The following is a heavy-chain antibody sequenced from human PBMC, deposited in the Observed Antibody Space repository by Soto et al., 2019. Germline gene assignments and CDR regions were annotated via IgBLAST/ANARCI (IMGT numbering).Heavy chain of an antibody. CDR2: IYRDGST. J-gene: IGHJ5*02. V-gene: IGHV3-53*01. Sequence: GSLRLSCAASWFTVSTNYMSWVLHAPGKGLEWVSVIYRDGSTYFADSLKGRFTIARDNSKNTLYLQMNSLRVEDTAVYYCARGASSLAPWGQGTLVTVSS. CDR1: WFTVSTNY. CDR3: ARGASSLAP. D-gene: IGHD6-6*01.